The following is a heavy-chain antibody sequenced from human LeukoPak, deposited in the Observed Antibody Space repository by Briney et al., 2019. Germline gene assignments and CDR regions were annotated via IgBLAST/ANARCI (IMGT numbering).Heavy chain of an antibody. V-gene: IGHV3-21*01. CDR3: ARMVRGVSYYFDY. J-gene: IGHJ4*02. CDR2: ISSSSSYI. Sequence: GGSLRLSCAASGFTFSSYSMNWVRQAPGKGLEWVSSISSSSSYIYYADSVKGRFTISRDNAKNSLYLQMNSLRAEDTAVYYCARMVRGVSYYFDYWGPGTLVTVSS. CDR1: GFTFSSYS. D-gene: IGHD3-10*01.